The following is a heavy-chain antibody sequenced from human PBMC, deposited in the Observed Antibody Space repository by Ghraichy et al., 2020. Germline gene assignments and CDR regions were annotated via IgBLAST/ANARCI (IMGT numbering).Heavy chain of an antibody. D-gene: IGHD1/OR15-1a*01. V-gene: IGHV3-64D*06. J-gene: IGHJ4*02. CDR2: ISSNGGST. CDR1: GFSFSNYA. CDR3: VRPPKTGTFDY. Sequence: GGSLRLSCSASGFSFSNYAMHWARQAPGKGLEYVSAISSNGGSTYYADSVRGRFTISRANSKNMLYLQMSSLRAEDTAVYYCVRPPKTGTFDYWGQGILVTVSS.